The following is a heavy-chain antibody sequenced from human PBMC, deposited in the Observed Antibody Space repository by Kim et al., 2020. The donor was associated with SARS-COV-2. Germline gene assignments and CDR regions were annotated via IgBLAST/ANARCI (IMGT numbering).Heavy chain of an antibody. D-gene: IGHD2-21*01. Sequence: GGSLRLSCAASGFTFSSYAMSWVRQAPGKGLEWVSAISGSGGSTYYADSVKGRFTISRDNSKNTLYLQMNSLRAEDTAVYYCAKDKVVGGLWWHKGYFDLWGRGTLVTVSS. CDR1: GFTFSSYA. J-gene: IGHJ2*01. CDR3: AKDKVVGGLWWHKGYFDL. CDR2: ISGSGGST. V-gene: IGHV3-23*01.